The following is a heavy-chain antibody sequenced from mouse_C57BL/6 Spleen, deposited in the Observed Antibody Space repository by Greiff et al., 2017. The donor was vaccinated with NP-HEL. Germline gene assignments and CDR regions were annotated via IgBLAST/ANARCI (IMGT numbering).Heavy chain of an antibody. D-gene: IGHD2-3*01. V-gene: IGHV1-18*01. CDR3: ARAGKIYDGYLHAMEY. J-gene: IGHJ4*01. CDR2: INPNNGGT. Sequence: EVQLQQSGPELVKPGASVKIPCKASGYTFTDYNMDWVKQSHGKSLEWIGDINPNNGGTIYNQKFKGKATLTVDKSSSTAYMELRSLTSEDNAGYYCARAGKIYDGYLHAMEYWGQGTSVTVSS. CDR1: GYTFTDYN.